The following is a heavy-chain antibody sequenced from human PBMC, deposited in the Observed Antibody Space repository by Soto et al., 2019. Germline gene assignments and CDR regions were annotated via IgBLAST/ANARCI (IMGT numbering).Heavy chain of an antibody. CDR3: AKGGSGWYDH. Sequence: EVQLLESGGGLVQPGGSLRLSCAASGFTFSSYAMTWVRQAPGKGLEWVSAISGSGDNTYYADSVKGRFTISRDNYKNTLYLQMNSLRAEDTAAYHCAKGGSGWYDHWGQGTQVTVSS. CDR2: ISGSGDNT. J-gene: IGHJ5*02. D-gene: IGHD2-15*01. CDR1: GFTFSSYA. V-gene: IGHV3-23*01.